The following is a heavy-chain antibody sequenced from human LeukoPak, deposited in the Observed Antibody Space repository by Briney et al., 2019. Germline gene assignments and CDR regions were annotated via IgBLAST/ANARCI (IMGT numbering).Heavy chain of an antibody. CDR2: INPNSGGT. D-gene: IGHD2-2*01. V-gene: IGHV1-2*06. J-gene: IGHJ4*02. CDR1: GYTFTGYY. CDR3: ARTNPRYIVVVPAAREEFYY. Sequence: ASVKVSCKASGYTFTGYYMHWVRQAPGQGLEWMGRINPNSGGTNYAQKFQGRVTMTRDTSISTAYMELSRLRSDDTAVYYCARTNPRYIVVVPAAREEFYYWGQGTLVTVSS.